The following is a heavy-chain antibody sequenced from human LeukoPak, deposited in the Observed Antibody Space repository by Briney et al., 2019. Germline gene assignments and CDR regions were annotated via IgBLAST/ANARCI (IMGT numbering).Heavy chain of an antibody. J-gene: IGHJ4*02. Sequence: GASVKISCKGVGYSFTSSGISWVGQAPGQGLEWMGWISAYNGNTNYAQKLQGRVTMTADTSTSTAYMELRSLRSDDTAVYYCARVNLAAPDYWGQGTLVTVSS. CDR1: GYSFTSSG. V-gene: IGHV1-18*01. D-gene: IGHD6-13*01. CDR2: ISAYNGNT. CDR3: ARVNLAAPDY.